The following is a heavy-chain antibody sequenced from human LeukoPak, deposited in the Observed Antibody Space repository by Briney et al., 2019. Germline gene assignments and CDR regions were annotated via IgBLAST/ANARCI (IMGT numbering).Heavy chain of an antibody. CDR2: IWYDGSDN. D-gene: IGHD3-9*01. V-gene: IGHV3-33*01. Sequence: GRSLRHSCAASGFSFRTYSMHWVRQAPGKGLEWVAVIWYDGSDNYYADSVKGRFTISRDNSKNTLYLQMNSLRAEDAAMYYCARDISYGMDVWGQGTTVTVSS. J-gene: IGHJ6*02. CDR1: GFSFRTYS. CDR3: ARDISYGMDV.